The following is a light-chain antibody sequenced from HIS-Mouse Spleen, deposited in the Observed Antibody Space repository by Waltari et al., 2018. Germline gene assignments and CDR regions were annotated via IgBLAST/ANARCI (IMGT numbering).Light chain of an antibody. CDR2: VAS. V-gene: IGKV1-6*01. J-gene: IGKJ2*01. Sequence: AIQMTQSPSSLSASVGDRVPITCRASQGIRNDLGWYQQKPGKAPKLLIYVASSLQSGVPSRFSGSGSGTDFTLTISSLQPEDFATYYCLQDYNYPYTFGQGTKLEIK. CDR3: LQDYNYPYT. CDR1: QGIRND.